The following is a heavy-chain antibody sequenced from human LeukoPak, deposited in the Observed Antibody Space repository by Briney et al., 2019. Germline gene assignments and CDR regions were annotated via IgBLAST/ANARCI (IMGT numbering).Heavy chain of an antibody. D-gene: IGHD3-3*01. CDR1: GYTFTSYG. CDR3: ARVDALAGTATIFGVAHTNYGMDV. CDR2: ISAYNGNT. J-gene: IGHJ6*02. Sequence: ASVKVSCKASGYTFTSYGISWVRQAPGQGLEWMGWISAYNGNTNYAQKLQGRVTMTTDTSTSTAYMELRSLGSDDTAVYYCARVDALAGTATIFGVAHTNYGMDVWGQGTTVTVSS. V-gene: IGHV1-18*01.